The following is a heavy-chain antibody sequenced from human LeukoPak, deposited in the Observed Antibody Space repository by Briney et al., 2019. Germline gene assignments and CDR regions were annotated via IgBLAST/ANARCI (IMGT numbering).Heavy chain of an antibody. CDR2: IRSKANSYAT. V-gene: IGHV3-73*01. J-gene: IGHJ4*02. CDR1: GFTFSGSA. Sequence: GGSLRLSCAASGFTFSGSATHWVRQASGKGLEWVGRIRSKANSYATAYAASVKGRFTISRDDSKNTAYLQMNSLKTEDTAVYYCTRPLREDCSSTSCFVVDYWGQGTLVTVSS. CDR3: TRPLREDCSSTSCFVVDY. D-gene: IGHD2-2*01.